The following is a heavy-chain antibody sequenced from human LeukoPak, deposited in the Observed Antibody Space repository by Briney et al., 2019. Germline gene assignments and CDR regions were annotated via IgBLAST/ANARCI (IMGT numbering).Heavy chain of an antibody. D-gene: IGHD2-15*01. V-gene: IGHV3-33*01. CDR2: IWYDGSNK. CDR3: ARDQGYCIGGGCYSDGYFDF. J-gene: IGHJ4*02. CDR1: GFTFSSYG. Sequence: PGRSLRLPCAASGFTFSSYGMHRVRQAPGKGLEWVAVIWYDGSNKYYADSVKGRFTISRNNSKNTLYLQMNSLRAEDTAVYYCARDQGYCIGGGCYSDGYFDFWGQGNLVTVSS.